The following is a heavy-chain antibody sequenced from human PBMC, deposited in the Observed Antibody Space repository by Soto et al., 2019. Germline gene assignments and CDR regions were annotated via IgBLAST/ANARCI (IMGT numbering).Heavy chain of an antibody. CDR2: INHSGST. Sequence: SETLSLTCAVYGGSFSGYYWSWIRQPPGKGLEWIGEINHSGSTNYNPSLKSRVTISVDTSKNQFSLKLSSVTAADTAVYYWAGGPKYCSGGSCYSRYFQHWGQGTLVTVSS. CDR1: GGSFSGYY. D-gene: IGHD2-15*01. J-gene: IGHJ1*01. V-gene: IGHV4-34*01. CDR3: AGGPKYCSGGSCYSRYFQH.